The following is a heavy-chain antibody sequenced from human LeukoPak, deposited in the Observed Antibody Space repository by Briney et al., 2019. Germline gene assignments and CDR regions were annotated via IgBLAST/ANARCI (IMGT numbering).Heavy chain of an antibody. J-gene: IGHJ4*02. CDR3: ARGGYSSGGY. D-gene: IGHD5-18*01. Sequence: ASVKVSCKASGYTFTDYFTHWMRQAPGQGLEWLGWIDPNTGGTNFAQKFQGRATMTRDTSISTAYMDLSGLTSDDTAVYYCARGGYSSGGYWGQGTLVTVSS. CDR2: IDPNTGGT. V-gene: IGHV1-2*02. CDR1: GYTFTDYF.